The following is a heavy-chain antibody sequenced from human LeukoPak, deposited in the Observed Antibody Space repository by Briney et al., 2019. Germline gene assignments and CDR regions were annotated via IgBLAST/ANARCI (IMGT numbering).Heavy chain of an antibody. J-gene: IGHJ6*03. CDR3: ARVNSSGWRHLSLGRLVGDYYYYYMDV. CDR1: GYTFTSYG. CDR2: ISAYNGNT. V-gene: IGHV1-18*01. Sequence: ASVKVSCKASGYTFTSYGISWVRQAPGQGLEWMGWISAYNGNTNYAQKLQGRVTMTTDTSTSTAYMELSSLRSEDTAVYYCARVNSSGWRHLSLGRLVGDYYYYYMDVWGKGTTVTISS. D-gene: IGHD6-19*01.